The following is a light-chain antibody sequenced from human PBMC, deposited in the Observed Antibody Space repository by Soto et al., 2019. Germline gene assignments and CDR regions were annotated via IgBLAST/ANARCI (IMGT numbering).Light chain of an antibody. J-gene: IGLJ1*01. CDR1: SSDVGGYNY. CDR3: TSYTSSSTLYV. V-gene: IGLV2-14*01. CDR2: DVR. Sequence: CVLTQPSSGYRVPGGGITITRNRNSSDVGGYNYVSWYQQHPGKAPKLMIYDVRNRASGASNRFSGSKSGNTASLTISGLQAEDEADYYCTSYTSSSTLYVFGTGTKVTVL.